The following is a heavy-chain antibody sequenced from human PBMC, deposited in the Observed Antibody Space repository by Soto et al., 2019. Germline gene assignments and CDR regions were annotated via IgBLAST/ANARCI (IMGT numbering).Heavy chain of an antibody. CDR1: GGSISTDS. V-gene: IGHV4-59*01. Sequence: PAETLSLTCTVSGGSISTDSLHWIRQPPRKGLEWIGYVSYSGITNYNPSLKSLVAISVDTSKTQFSLKLTSVTAADTAVSYCAREPRYSTSRYNDPFDLWGRGTMLTVSS. J-gene: IGHJ3*01. D-gene: IGHD6-13*01. CDR3: AREPRYSTSRYNDPFDL. CDR2: VSYSGIT.